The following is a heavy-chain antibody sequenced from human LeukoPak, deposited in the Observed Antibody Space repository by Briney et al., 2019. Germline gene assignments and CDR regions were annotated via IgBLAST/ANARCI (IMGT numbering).Heavy chain of an antibody. CDR1: GYTFTGYY. CDR3: ARDFADPYVMRNPQPAFDI. D-gene: IGHD3-10*02. J-gene: IGHJ3*02. CDR2: ISAYNGNT. Sequence: GASVKVSCKASGYTFTGYYMHWVRQAPGQGLEWMGWISAYNGNTNYAQKLQDRVTMTTDTSTSTAYMELRSLRSDDTAVYYCARDFADPYVMRNPQPAFDIWGQGTMVTVSS. V-gene: IGHV1-18*04.